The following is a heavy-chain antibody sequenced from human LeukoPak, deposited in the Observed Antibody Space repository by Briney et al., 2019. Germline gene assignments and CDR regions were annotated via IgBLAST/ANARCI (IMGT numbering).Heavy chain of an antibody. CDR2: IKEDGSER. Sequence: PGGSLRLSCAASGFTFSTYWMSWVRQAPGKGLEWVANIKEDGSERYHVDSVKGRFTISRDNAKNSLYLQMNSLRAEDTAVYYCARELFGGVDYWGQGTLVTVSS. V-gene: IGHV3-7*04. D-gene: IGHD3-16*01. CDR3: ARELFGGVDY. CDR1: GFTFSTYW. J-gene: IGHJ4*02.